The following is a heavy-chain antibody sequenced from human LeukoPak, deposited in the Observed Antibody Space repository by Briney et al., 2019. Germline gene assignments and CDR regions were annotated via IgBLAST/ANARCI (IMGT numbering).Heavy chain of an antibody. D-gene: IGHD1-20*01. Sequence: ASVKVSCKTSGYTFTSFDINWVRHTTGHGPEWMGWVNCDNENTRYARKFQGRVAITRDTSTRTVYLELNNLSSDDTAMYYCTRGPFLNGNAYNWFDPWGQGTLVAVSS. CDR2: VNCDNENT. CDR1: GYTFTSFD. V-gene: IGHV1-8*03. J-gene: IGHJ5*02. CDR3: TRGPFLNGNAYNWFDP.